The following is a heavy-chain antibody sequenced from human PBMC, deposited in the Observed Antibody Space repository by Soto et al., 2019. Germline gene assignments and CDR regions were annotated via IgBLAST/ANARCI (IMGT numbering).Heavy chain of an antibody. CDR2: IGTAGDT. J-gene: IGHJ6*03. D-gene: IGHD6-6*01. V-gene: IGHV3-13*01. CDR3: ARALEYSSSSGYYYYYMDV. CDR1: GFTFSSYD. Sequence: GGSLRLSCAASGFTFSSYDMHWVRQATGKGLEWVSAIGTAGDTYYPGSVKGRFTISRENAKNSLYLQMNSLRAGDTAVYYCARALEYSSSSGYYYYYMDVWGKGTTVTVSS.